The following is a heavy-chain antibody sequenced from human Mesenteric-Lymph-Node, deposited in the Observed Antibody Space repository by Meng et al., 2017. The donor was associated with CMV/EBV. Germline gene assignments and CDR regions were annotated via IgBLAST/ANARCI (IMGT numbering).Heavy chain of an antibody. J-gene: IGHJ6*02. D-gene: IGHD3-22*01. CDR2: MNPNSGNT. Sequence: ASVKVSCKASGYTFTSYDINWVRQATGQGLEWMGWMNPNSGNTGYAQKFQGRVTITRNTSISTAYMELSSLRSEDTAVYYCARGGYYEGYYYGMDVWGQGTTVTVSS. CDR1: GYTFTSYD. V-gene: IGHV1-8*03. CDR3: ARGGYYEGYYYGMDV.